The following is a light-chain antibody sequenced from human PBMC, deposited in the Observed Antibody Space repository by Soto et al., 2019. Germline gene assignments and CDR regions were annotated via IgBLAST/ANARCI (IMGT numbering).Light chain of an antibody. Sequence: DIQLTQAPSFLSASAGDRVTITCRASQVISSYLAWYQQKPGRAPKLLIYAASTLQSGVPSRFSGSGSGTEFTLTITSLQRDDFATYYCQQYNSYSRTFGQGTKVDI. J-gene: IGKJ1*01. CDR1: QVISSY. CDR3: QQYNSYSRT. CDR2: AAS. V-gene: IGKV1-9*01.